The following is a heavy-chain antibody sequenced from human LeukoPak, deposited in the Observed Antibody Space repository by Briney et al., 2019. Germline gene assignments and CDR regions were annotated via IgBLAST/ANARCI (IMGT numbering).Heavy chain of an antibody. D-gene: IGHD3-3*01. Sequence: GGSLRLSCAASGFTFSSYAMSWVRQAPGKGLEWVSAISGSGGSTYYADSVKGRFTISRDNSKNTLYLQMNSLRAEDTAVYYCAKDSRITIFGVVIIDYFDYWGQGTLVTVSS. J-gene: IGHJ4*02. CDR1: GFTFSSYA. V-gene: IGHV3-23*01. CDR3: AKDSRITIFGVVIIDYFDY. CDR2: ISGSGGST.